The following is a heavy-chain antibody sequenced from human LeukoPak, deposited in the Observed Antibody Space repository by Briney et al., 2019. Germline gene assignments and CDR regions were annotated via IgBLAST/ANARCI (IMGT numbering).Heavy chain of an antibody. CDR3: ARDRDLEPAIDAFDI. CDR1: GFTFSSYG. V-gene: IGHV3-33*01. Sequence: GRSLRLSCAASGFTFSSYGMHWVRQAPGKGLEWVAVIWYDGSNKYYADSVKGRFTLSRDNSKNTLYLQMNSLRAEDTAVYYCARDRDLEPAIDAFDIWGQGTMVTVSS. D-gene: IGHD1-1*01. CDR2: IWYDGSNK. J-gene: IGHJ3*02.